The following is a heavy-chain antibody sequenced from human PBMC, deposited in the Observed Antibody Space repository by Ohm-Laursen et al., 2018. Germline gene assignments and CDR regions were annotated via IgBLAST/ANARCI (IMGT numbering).Heavy chain of an antibody. CDR2: TRDKVNGYTT. D-gene: IGHD3-3*01. CDR1: GFIFSDHY. CDR3: ASYDPWSGFSFHS. V-gene: IGHV3-72*01. J-gene: IGHJ4*02. Sequence: GSLRLSCAASGFIFSDHYMDWVRQAPGKGLEWVGRTRDKVNGYTTEYAASVRGRFTISRDDSKDSLYLQMNSLKAEDTAVYYCASYDPWSGFSFHSWGQGTLVTVSS.